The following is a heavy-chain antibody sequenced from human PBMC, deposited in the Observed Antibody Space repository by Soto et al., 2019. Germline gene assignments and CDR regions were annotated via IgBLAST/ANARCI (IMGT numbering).Heavy chain of an antibody. Sequence: RSLTCTVSGASISSNYYWGWIRQPPGKGLEWIASIYSSGTTFYNPSLKSRVTMSIDTSKNQLSLQLSSVTAADTAVFYCGTRHGFTPGDSFDSWGQGVLVTVSS. CDR1: GASISSNYY. J-gene: IGHJ4*02. D-gene: IGHD2-2*03. CDR3: GTRHGFTPGDSFDS. V-gene: IGHV4-39*01. CDR2: IYSSGTT.